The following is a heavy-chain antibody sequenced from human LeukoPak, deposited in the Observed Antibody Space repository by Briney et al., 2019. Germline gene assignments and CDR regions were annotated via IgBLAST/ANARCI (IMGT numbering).Heavy chain of an antibody. J-gene: IGHJ4*02. CDR2: IYSGGST. V-gene: IGHV3-53*01. CDR1: GFTVSSNY. Sequence: GGSLRLSCAASGFTVSSNYMSWVRQAPGKGLEWVSVIYSGGSTYYADSVEGRFTISRDNSKNTLYLQMNSLRAEDTAVYYCARDLGAYYDSSGYFDYWGQGTLVTVSS. CDR3: ARDLGAYYDSSGYFDY. D-gene: IGHD3-22*01.